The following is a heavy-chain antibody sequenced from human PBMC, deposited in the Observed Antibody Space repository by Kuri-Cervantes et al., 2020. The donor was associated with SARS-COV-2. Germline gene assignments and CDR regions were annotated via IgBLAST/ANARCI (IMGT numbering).Heavy chain of an antibody. CDR3: ARVSGSYYYYYYYMDV. Sequence: GGSLRLSCAASGFTFSSYAMHWVRQAPGKGLEWVAVISYDGSNKYYADSVKGRFTISRDNSKNTLYLQMNSLRAEDTAVYYCARVSGSYYYYYYYMDVWGKGTTVTVSS. J-gene: IGHJ6*03. D-gene: IGHD1-26*01. CDR2: ISYDGSNK. CDR1: GFTFSSYA. V-gene: IGHV3-30-3*01.